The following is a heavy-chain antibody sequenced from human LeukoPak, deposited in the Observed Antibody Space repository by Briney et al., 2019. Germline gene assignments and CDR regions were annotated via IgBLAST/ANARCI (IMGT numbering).Heavy chain of an antibody. V-gene: IGHV6-1*01. CDR2: TYYRSKWYN. J-gene: IGHJ5*02. CDR1: GDSVSSNSAA. CDR3: ARRLTQYDCFDP. Sequence: SQTLSLTCAISGDSVSSNSAAWNWVRQSPSRGLEWLGRTYYRSKWYNDYALSLKSRITVNPDTSKNQFSLQLSSVTPEDTAVYYCARRLTQYDCFDPWGQGILVTVSS. D-gene: IGHD2-2*01.